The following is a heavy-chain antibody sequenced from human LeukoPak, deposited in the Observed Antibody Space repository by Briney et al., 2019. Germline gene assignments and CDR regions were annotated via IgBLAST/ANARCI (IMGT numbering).Heavy chain of an antibody. CDR3: ARHEKGSGWYPYYYYMDV. CDR2: INHSGST. D-gene: IGHD6-19*01. J-gene: IGHJ6*03. Sequence: SETLSLTCAVYGGSFSGYYWSWIRQPPGKGLEWIGEINHSGSTNYNPSLKSRVTISVDTSKNQFSLKLSSVTAADTAVYYCARHEKGSGWYPYYYYMDVWGKGTTVTISS. V-gene: IGHV4-34*01. CDR1: GGSFSGYY.